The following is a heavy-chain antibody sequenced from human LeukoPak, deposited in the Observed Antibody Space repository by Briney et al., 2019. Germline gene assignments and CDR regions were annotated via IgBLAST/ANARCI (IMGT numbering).Heavy chain of an antibody. J-gene: IGHJ4*02. D-gene: IGHD6-19*01. CDR1: GGSIRSSYYY. CDR2: ISGSGGST. Sequence: ETLSLTCTVSGGSIRSSYYYWGWIRQPPGKGLEWVSGISGSGGSTYYADSVKGRFTISRDNSKNTLYLQMNSLRAEDTAVYYCAKLPSSGWYYFDYWGQGTLVTVSS. CDR3: AKLPSSGWYYFDY. V-gene: IGHV3-23*01.